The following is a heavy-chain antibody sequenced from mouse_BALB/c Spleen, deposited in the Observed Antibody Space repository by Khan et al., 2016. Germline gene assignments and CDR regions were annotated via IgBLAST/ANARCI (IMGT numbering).Heavy chain of an antibody. D-gene: IGHD1-1*01. Sequence: EVQLVESGPGLVKPSQSLSLTCTVTGYSITSDYAWNWIRQFPGNKLEWMGYISYSGSTSYNPSLKSRISITRDTSKQQFFLQLNSVTIEDTATYYCAILIYYYGRRFAYWSKGSLVTVSA. CDR1: GYSITSDYA. CDR2: ISYSGST. V-gene: IGHV3-2*02. CDR3: AILIYYYGRRFAY. J-gene: IGHJ3*01.